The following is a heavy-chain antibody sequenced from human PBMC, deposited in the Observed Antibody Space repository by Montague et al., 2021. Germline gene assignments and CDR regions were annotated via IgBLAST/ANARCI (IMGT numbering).Heavy chain of an antibody. D-gene: IGHD2-21*01. CDR1: GFTFSPSW. CDR3: ARAGYYGGLDI. CDR2: INPDGSST. Sequence: FLRLSCAASGFTFSPSWIHWVRLAPGTGLVWVSRINPDGSSTNYADSVTGRFTIPRDNGKNTLYLQMNSLRAEDTAVYFCARAGYYGGLDIWGQGTMVTASS. J-gene: IGHJ3*02. V-gene: IGHV3-74*01.